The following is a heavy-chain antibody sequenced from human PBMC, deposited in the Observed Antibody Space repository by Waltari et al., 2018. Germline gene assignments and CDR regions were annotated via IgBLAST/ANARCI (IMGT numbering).Heavy chain of an antibody. CDR2: ISGSGGST. D-gene: IGHD1-26*01. CDR3: AKDRGVVGASGAFDI. V-gene: IGHV3-23*01. CDR1: RFTFSSYA. Sequence: EVQMLESGGGLVQPGGSLRLSCAAYRFTFSSYAMSWVSQAPGKGLEWVSAISGSGGSTYYADSVKGRFTISRDNSKNTLYLQMNSLRAEDTAVYYCAKDRGVVGASGAFDIWGQGTMVTVSS. J-gene: IGHJ3*02.